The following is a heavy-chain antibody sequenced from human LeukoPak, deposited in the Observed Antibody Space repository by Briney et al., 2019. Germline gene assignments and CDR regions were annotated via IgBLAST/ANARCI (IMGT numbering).Heavy chain of an antibody. J-gene: IGHJ3*01. D-gene: IGHD2-21*01. Sequence: GGSLRLSCSASGFTFSTFVMHWVRQAPGKGLEWVAVISPDGNKKFYADSVKGRYTISRDNSKKTLYLQMNTLTIEDTAVYRCHLVAVSDLSPSDAFDLWGQGTVVTVTS. CDR2: ISPDGNKK. CDR1: GFTFSTFV. CDR3: HLVAVSDLSPSDAFDL. V-gene: IGHV3-30*01.